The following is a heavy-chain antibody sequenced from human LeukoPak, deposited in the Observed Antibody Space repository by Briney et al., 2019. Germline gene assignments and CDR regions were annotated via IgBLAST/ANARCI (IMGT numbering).Heavy chain of an antibody. Sequence: GSLRLSCAASGLIVSSNHMNWVRQAPGKGLEWIGSFYHSGRSYYNPSLKSRVTISVDTSKNQFSLKLSSVTAADTAVYYCARGLCSSYSSSCRKAFDLWGQGTMVTVSS. D-gene: IGHD6-13*01. V-gene: IGHV4-38-2*01. CDR1: GLIVSSNH. CDR3: ARGLCSSYSSSCRKAFDL. J-gene: IGHJ3*01. CDR2: FYHSGRS.